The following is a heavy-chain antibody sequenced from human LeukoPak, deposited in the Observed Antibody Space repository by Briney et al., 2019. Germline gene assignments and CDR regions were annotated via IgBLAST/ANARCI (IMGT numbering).Heavy chain of an antibody. J-gene: IGHJ6*03. V-gene: IGHV4-59*01. CDR2: IYFVGSA. CDR3: ARTSASYYYYMDV. CDR1: GGAIHSYY. Sequence: PSETLSLTCSVSGGAIHSYYWSWIRQPPGKGLEWIGYIYFVGSANYNPSLKSRVTISLDKSRKQVSLNLNSVTAADTAGYYCARTSASYYYYMDVWGKGTAVTISS. D-gene: IGHD3-3*01.